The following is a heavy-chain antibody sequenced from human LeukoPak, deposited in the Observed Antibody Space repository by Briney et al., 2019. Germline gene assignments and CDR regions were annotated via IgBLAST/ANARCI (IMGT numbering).Heavy chain of an antibody. CDR2: ISYDGSNK. J-gene: IGHJ4*02. D-gene: IGHD3-16*02. CDR1: GFTFSSYG. V-gene: IGHV3-30*03. Sequence: GGSLRLSCAASGFTFSSYGMHWVRQAPGKGLEWVAVISYDGSNKYYADSVKGRFTISRDNSKNTLYLQMNSLRAEDTAVYYCAPGSIWGSYRYAPLDYWGQGTLVTVSS. CDR3: APGSIWGSYRYAPLDY.